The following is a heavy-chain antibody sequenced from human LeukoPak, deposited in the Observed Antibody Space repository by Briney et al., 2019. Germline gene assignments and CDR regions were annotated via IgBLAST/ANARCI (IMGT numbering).Heavy chain of an antibody. CDR2: IIPIFGTA. CDR3: ARVYCSGGSCYSNWFDP. D-gene: IGHD2-15*01. CDR1: GGTFRSYA. Sequence: SVKVSCKASGGTFRSYAISWVRQAPGQGLEWMGGIIPIFGTANYAQKFQGRVTITADESTSTAYMELSSLRSEDTAVYYCARVYCSGGSCYSNWFDPWGQGTLVTVSS. V-gene: IGHV1-69*13. J-gene: IGHJ5*02.